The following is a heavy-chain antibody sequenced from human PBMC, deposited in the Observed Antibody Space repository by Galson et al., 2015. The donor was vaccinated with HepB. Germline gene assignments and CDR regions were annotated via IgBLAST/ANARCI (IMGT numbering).Heavy chain of an antibody. CDR3: ARDRYCSGGSCYGYFQY. CDR1: GYTFTSYA. CDR2: INAGNGNT. Sequence: SCKASGYTFTSYAMHWVRQAPGQRLEWMGWINAGNGNTKYSQKFQGGVTITRDTSASTAYMELSSLRSEDTAVYYCARDRYCSGGSCYGYFQYWGQGTLVTVSS. V-gene: IGHV1-3*01. D-gene: IGHD2-15*01. J-gene: IGHJ1*01.